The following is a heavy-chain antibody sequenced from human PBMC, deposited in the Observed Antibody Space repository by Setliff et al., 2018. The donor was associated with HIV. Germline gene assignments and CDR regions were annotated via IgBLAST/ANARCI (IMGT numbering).Heavy chain of an antibody. D-gene: IGHD3-10*01. CDR1: GDSISSHY. CDR3: ARVEAKVRGATYGMDV. V-gene: IGHV4-59*11. Sequence: PSETLSLTCNVSGDSISSHYWSWIRQPPGKGLEWIGTIYYSGNTISNPSLKSRVTISVDTSKNQFSLNLNPVTAADTAVYYCARVEAKVRGATYGMDVWGQGTTVTVSS. J-gene: IGHJ6*02. CDR2: IYYSGNT.